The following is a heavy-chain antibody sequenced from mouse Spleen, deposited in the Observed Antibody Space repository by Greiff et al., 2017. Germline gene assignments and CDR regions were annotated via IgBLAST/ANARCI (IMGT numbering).Heavy chain of an antibody. J-gene: IGHJ2*01. D-gene: IGHD2-12*01. V-gene: IGHV1-54*01. Sequence: QVQLQQSGAELVRPGTSVKVSCKASGYAFTNYLIEWVKQRPGQGLEWIGVINPGSGGTNYNEKFKGKATLTADKSSSTAYMQLSSLTSEDSAVYFCARDISYSYYSYDGHYFDYWGQGTTLTVSS. CDR2: INPGSGGT. CDR1: GYAFTNYL. CDR3: ARDISYSYYSYDGHYFDY.